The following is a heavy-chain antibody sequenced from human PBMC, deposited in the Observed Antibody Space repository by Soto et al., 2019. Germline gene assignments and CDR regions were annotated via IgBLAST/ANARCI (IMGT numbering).Heavy chain of an antibody. J-gene: IGHJ3*02. Sequence: SETLSLTCAVSSGSISSSNWWSWVRQPPGKGLEWIGEIYHSGSTNYNPSLKSRVTISVDKSKNQFSLKLSSVTAADTAVYYCARVGSGYYQNPFDIWGQGTMVTVSS. V-gene: IGHV4-4*02. D-gene: IGHD3-3*01. CDR1: SGSISSSNW. CDR3: ARVGSGYYQNPFDI. CDR2: IYHSGST.